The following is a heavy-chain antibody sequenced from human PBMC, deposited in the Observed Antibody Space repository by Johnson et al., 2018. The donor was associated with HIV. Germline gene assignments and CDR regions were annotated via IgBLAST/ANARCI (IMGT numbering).Heavy chain of an antibody. CDR2: ISYDGGDT. CDR1: GFTFSSYA. V-gene: IGHV3-30-3*01. J-gene: IGHJ3*02. Sequence: QVQLVESGGGVVLPGGSLRLSCAASGFTFSSYAMHWVRQAPGKGLEWLAIISYDGGDTWYADSVKGRFTVSRDNSKNTLYLQMNSLRAEDTAVYYCAREGQEFNDAFDIWGQGTMVTVSS. D-gene: IGHD3-10*01. CDR3: AREGQEFNDAFDI.